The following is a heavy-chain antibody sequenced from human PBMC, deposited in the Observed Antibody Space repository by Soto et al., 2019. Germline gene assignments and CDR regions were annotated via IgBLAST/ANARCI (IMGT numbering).Heavy chain of an antibody. CDR3: RGRGEFNYYYGMDV. V-gene: IGHV4-39*01. D-gene: IGHD3-10*01. J-gene: IGHJ6*02. Sequence: SDTLSLTCTVSGGSISSSSYYGGWIRQPPGKGLEWIGSIYYSGSTYYNPSLKSRVTISVDTSRNQFSLKLSSVTAADTAVYYCRGRGEFNYYYGMDVWGQGTTVTVSS. CDR2: IYYSGST. CDR1: GGSISSSSYY.